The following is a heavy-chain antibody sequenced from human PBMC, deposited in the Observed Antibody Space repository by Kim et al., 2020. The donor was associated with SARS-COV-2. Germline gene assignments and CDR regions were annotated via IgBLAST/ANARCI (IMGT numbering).Heavy chain of an antibody. J-gene: IGHJ5*02. D-gene: IGHD6-6*01. Sequence: AQKLQGRVTMTTDTSTSTAYMELRSLRSDDTAVYYCARALIAAEFHWFDPWGQGTLVTVSS. V-gene: IGHV1-18*01. CDR3: ARALIAAEFHWFDP.